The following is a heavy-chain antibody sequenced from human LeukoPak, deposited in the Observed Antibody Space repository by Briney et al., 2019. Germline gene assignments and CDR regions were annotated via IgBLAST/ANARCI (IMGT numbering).Heavy chain of an antibody. Sequence: PGGSLRLSCAASGFTFSSYGMHWVRQAPGKGLEWVAVISYDGSNKYYADSVKGRFTISRDNSKDTLYLQMNSLRAEDTAVYYCAKDRQWELLDYWGQGTLVTVSS. CDR1: GFTFSSYG. CDR3: AKDRQWELLDY. D-gene: IGHD1-26*01. V-gene: IGHV3-30*18. J-gene: IGHJ4*02. CDR2: ISYDGSNK.